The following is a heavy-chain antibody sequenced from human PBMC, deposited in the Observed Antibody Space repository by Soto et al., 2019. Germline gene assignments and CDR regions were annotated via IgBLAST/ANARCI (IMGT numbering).Heavy chain of an antibody. J-gene: IGHJ5*02. V-gene: IGHV4-39*07. D-gene: IGHD6-13*01. Sequence: PSETLSLTCIVSGGSVSSSGYYWGWIRQPPGKGLEWIGEIYHSGSTNYNPSLKSRVTISVDKSKNQFSLKPSSVTAADTAVYYCARDSFREDSSSWYGWFDPWGQGTLVTVSS. CDR1: GGSVSSSGYY. CDR2: IYHSGST. CDR3: ARDSFREDSSSWYGWFDP.